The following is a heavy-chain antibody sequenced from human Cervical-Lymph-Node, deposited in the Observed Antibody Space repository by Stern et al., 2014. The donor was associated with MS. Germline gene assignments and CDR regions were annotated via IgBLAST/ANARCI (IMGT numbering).Heavy chain of an antibody. V-gene: IGHV2-5*02. CDR2: MYWDYQK. J-gene: IGHJ4*02. Sequence: QVTLKESGPALVKPTPTLTLTCTFSGFSLSTSGLGVGWIRQPPGEALEVFAYMYWDYQKRYSPALKSRLTITKDTSKNQVVLTLTNVDPVDTATYYCAHRTAGPFDYWGQGTLVTVSS. CDR3: AHRTAGPFDY. CDR1: GFSLSTSGLG.